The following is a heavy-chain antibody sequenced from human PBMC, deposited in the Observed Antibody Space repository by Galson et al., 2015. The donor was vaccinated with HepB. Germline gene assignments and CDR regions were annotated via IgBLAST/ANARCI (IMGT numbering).Heavy chain of an antibody. CDR3: AAESFTVTVNDAFDI. CDR1: GFTFTSSA. CDR2: IVVGSGNT. Sequence: SVKVSCKASGFTFTSSAMQWVRQARGQRLEWIGWIVVGSGNTNYTQKFQERVTITRDMSTSTAYMELSSLRSEDTAVYYCAAESFTVTVNDAFDIWGQGTMVTVSS. D-gene: IGHD4-17*01. J-gene: IGHJ3*02. V-gene: IGHV1-58*02.